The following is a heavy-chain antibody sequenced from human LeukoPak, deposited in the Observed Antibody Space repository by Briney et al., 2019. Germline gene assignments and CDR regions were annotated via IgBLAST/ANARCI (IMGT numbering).Heavy chain of an antibody. Sequence: SETLSLTCTVSGGSISSYYWSWIRQPAGKGLEWIGRTHTSGTTNYNPSLKSRVTMSVDTSKNQFSLKLTSVTAADTAVYYCARDTYYYDSGTYYFNYWGQGTLVTVSS. CDR1: GGSISSYY. J-gene: IGHJ4*02. D-gene: IGHD3-10*01. CDR2: THTSGTT. V-gene: IGHV4-4*07. CDR3: ARDTYYYDSGTYYFNY.